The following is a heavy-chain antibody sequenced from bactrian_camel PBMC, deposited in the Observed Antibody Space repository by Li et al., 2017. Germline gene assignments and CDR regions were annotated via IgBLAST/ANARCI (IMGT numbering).Heavy chain of an antibody. CDR3: ATQVDRSWTDFGY. J-gene: IGHJ6*01. CDR1: GFTSSRAY. CDR2: IWSDGSTS. V-gene: IGHV3-2*01. D-gene: IGHD6*01. Sequence: QVQLVESGGGSVQPGGSLRVSCAVSGFTSSRAYMSWVRQVPGKGLEWVPSIWSDGSTSYYTDFVGRFTSSRDNAKNTVYLQMNSLKSEDTALYYCATQVDRSWTDFGYWGQGTQVTVS.